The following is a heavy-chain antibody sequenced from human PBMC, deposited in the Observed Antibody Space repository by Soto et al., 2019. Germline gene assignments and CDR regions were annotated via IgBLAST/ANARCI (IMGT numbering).Heavy chain of an antibody. V-gene: IGHV3-48*01. CDR3: ARDRGPMGSVDTMRGY. CDR2: ICGSTI. D-gene: IGHD5-12*01. J-gene: IGHJ4*02. CDR1: GFAFSDYG. Sequence: EVQLVESGGGLVQPGGALTLSCAASGFAFSDYGMMWVRQAPGKRLECISFICGSTIYYADSVKGRVKISKDNVTNSLFLQMNTLAAEDTAVYYCARDRGPMGSVDTMRGYWGQGIVVTVSS.